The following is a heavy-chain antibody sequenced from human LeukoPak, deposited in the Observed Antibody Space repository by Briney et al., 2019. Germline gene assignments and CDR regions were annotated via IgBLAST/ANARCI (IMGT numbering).Heavy chain of an antibody. J-gene: IGHJ4*02. Sequence: GGSLRLSCAASGFSFSTYSMNWVRQAPGKGLEWVSSISRNSRYIYYADSMRGRFTISRDNAKNALYLQMYSLKPEDTAVYYYARVAEAAAFDSWGQGTLVTVSS. V-gene: IGHV3-21*06. CDR1: GFSFSTYS. CDR2: ISRNSRYI. D-gene: IGHD6-13*01. CDR3: ARVAEAAAFDS.